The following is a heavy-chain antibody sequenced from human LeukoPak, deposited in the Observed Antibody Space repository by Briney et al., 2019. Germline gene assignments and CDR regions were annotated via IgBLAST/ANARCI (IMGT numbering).Heavy chain of an antibody. CDR2: INPNSGGT. J-gene: IGHJ6*02. D-gene: IGHD3-3*01. CDR1: GYTFTGYY. Sequence: ASVKVSCKASGYTFTGYYMHWVRQAPGQGLEWMGWINPNSGGTNYAQKFQGRVTMTRDTSISAAYMELSRLRSDDTAVYYCARGSRIRFLEWLLNYYGMDVWGQGTTVTVS. CDR3: ARGSRIRFLEWLLNYYGMDV. V-gene: IGHV1-2*02.